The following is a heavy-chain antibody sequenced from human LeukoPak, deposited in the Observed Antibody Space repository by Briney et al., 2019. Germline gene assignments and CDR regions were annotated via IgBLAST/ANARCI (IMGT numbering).Heavy chain of an antibody. CDR1: GYTLTELS. V-gene: IGHV1-24*01. CDR2: FDPEDGET. Sequence: ASVKVSCKVSGYTLTELSMHWVRQAPGKGLEWMGGFDPEDGETICAQKFQGRVTMTEDTSTDTAYMEPSSLRSEDTAVYYCATYSGSYSGYYYFDYWGQGTLVTVSS. D-gene: IGHD1-26*01. CDR3: ATYSGSYSGYYYFDY. J-gene: IGHJ4*02.